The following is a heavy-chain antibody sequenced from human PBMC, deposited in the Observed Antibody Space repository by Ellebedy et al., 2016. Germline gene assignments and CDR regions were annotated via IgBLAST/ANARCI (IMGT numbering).Heavy chain of an antibody. J-gene: IGHJ4*02. CDR2: ISSSSSYI. CDR3: ARGDLLRSGDY. CDR1: GFTFSDYY. V-gene: IGHV3-21*01. Sequence: GESLKISCAASGFTFSDYYLTWFRQAPGKGLEWVSSISSSSSYIYYADSVKGRFTISRDNAKNSLYLQMNSLRAEDTAVYYCARGDLLRSGDYWGQGTLVTVSS. D-gene: IGHD4-17*01.